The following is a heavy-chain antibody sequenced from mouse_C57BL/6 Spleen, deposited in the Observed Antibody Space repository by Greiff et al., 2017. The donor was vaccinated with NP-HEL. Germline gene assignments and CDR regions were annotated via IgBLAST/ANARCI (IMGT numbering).Heavy chain of an antibody. J-gene: IGHJ3*01. CDR2: IYPRSGNT. CDR3: ARGPHYDYEDAWFAY. Sequence: QVQLKQSGAELARPGASVKLSCKASGYTFTSYGISWVKQRTGQGLEWIGEIYPRSGNTYYNEKFKGKATLTADKSSSTAYMELRSLTSEDSAVYFCARGPHYDYEDAWFAYWGQGTLVTVSA. V-gene: IGHV1-81*01. D-gene: IGHD2-4*01. CDR1: GYTFTSYG.